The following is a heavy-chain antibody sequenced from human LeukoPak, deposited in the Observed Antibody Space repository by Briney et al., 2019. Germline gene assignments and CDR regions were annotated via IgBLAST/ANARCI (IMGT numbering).Heavy chain of an antibody. J-gene: IGHJ5*02. D-gene: IGHD6-19*01. CDR3: ASGLWAGRS. CDR2: ISSSGSTI. CDR1: GFTFSSYE. Sequence: PGGSLRLSCAASGFTFSSYEMNWVRQAPGKGLEWVSYISSSGSTIYYADSVMGRFTISRDSAKNSLYLQMNSLRAEDTAVYYCASGLWAGRSWGQGTLVTVSS. V-gene: IGHV3-48*03.